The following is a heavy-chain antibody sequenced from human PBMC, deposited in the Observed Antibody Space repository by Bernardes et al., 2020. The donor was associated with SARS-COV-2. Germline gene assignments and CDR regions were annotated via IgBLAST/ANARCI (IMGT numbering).Heavy chain of an antibody. V-gene: IGHV4-34*01. J-gene: IGHJ3*02. D-gene: IGHD2-2*01. CDR2: INHSGST. CDR3: AGPDCSSTSCARELLRDDAFDI. CDR1: GGSFSGYY. Sequence: SETLSLTCAVYGGSFSGYYWSWIRQPPGKGLEWIGEINHSGSTNYNPSLKSRVTISVDTSKNQFSLKLSSVTAADTAVYYCAGPDCSSTSCARELLRDDAFDIWGQGTMVTVSS.